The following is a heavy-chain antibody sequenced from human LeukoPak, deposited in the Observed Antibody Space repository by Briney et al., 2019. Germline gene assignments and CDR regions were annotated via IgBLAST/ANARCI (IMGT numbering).Heavy chain of an antibody. V-gene: IGHV1-18*01. Sequence: ASVKVSCKASGYTFTSYGISWVRQAPGQGLEWMGWISAYNGNTNYAQKLQGRVTMTTDTSTSTAYMELRSLRSDDTAVYYCATARSLEWLLDYWGQGTLVTVSS. J-gene: IGHJ4*02. CDR2: ISAYNGNT. D-gene: IGHD3-3*01. CDR3: ATARSLEWLLDY. CDR1: GYTFTSYG.